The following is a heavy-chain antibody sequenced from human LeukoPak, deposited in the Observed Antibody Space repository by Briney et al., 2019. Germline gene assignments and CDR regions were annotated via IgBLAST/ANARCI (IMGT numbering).Heavy chain of an antibody. Sequence: GGSLRLSCAASGFTFSSYAMSWVRQAPGKGLEWVSAISGSGGSTYYADSVKGRFTISRDDSKNTLYLQMNSLRAEDTAIYYCATPDVVVPAAITLGYWGQGTLVTVSS. CDR3: ATPDVVVPAAITLGY. CDR2: ISGSGGST. J-gene: IGHJ4*02. V-gene: IGHV3-23*01. CDR1: GFTFSSYA. D-gene: IGHD2-2*01.